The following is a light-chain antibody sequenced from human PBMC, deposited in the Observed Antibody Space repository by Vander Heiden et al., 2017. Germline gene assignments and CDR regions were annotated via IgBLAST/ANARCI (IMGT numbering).Light chain of an antibody. CDR2: LIS. J-gene: IGKJ2*01. CDR3: MQATHWPYT. CDR1: QGLVNNDGGTY. V-gene: IGKV2-30*01. Sequence: VVMTQSPLSLPVTLGQPASISCRSSQGLVNNDGGTYLNWFQQRPGLSPRRLIYLISHRDSGVPGRFRGSGSRTDFTLEITRVEAEDVGVYYCMQATHWPYTFGQGTKLEI.